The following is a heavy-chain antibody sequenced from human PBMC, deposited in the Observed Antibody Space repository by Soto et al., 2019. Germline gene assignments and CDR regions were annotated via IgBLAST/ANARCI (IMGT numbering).Heavy chain of an antibody. D-gene: IGHD3-3*01. V-gene: IGHV4-39*01. CDR3: ASDDFSTVYGMDV. J-gene: IGHJ6*02. Sequence: KTSETLSLTCTFSGGSISSSSYYWGWIRQPPGKGLEWIGSIYYSGSAYYNPSLKSRVTISVDTSKNQFSLKLSSVTAADTAVYYCASDDFSTVYGMDVWGQGTTVTVSS. CDR2: IYYSGSA. CDR1: GGSISSSSYY.